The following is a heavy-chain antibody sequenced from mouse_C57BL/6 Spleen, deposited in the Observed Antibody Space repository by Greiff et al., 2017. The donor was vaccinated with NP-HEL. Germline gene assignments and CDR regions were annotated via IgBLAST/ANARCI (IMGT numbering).Heavy chain of an antibody. J-gene: IGHJ1*03. CDR2: ISDGGSYT. CDR1: GFTFSSYA. V-gene: IGHV5-4*03. Sequence: EVQVVESGGGLVKPGGSLKLSCAASGFTFSSYAMSWVRQTPEKRLEWVATISDGGSYTYYPDNVKGRFTISRDNAKNNLYLQMSHLKSEDTAMYYCARRPYGNYWYFDVWGTGTTVTVSS. CDR3: ARRPYGNYWYFDV. D-gene: IGHD2-1*01.